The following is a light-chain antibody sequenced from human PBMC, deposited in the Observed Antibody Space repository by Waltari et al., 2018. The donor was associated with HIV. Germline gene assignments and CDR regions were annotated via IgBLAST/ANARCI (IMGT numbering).Light chain of an antibody. CDR1: RSDAGGYNY. CDR3: SSYTSSSTPV. Sequence: QSALTQPASGSGSPGQSITISCTATRSDAGGYNYVPWYQQHPGKAPKLILYEVSKRHLGLSTRFYGSKSGNTVSLTISGFKGEDEADYYCSSYTSSSTPVFGGVTKLTVL. CDR2: EVS. V-gene: IGLV2-14*03. J-gene: IGLJ2*01.